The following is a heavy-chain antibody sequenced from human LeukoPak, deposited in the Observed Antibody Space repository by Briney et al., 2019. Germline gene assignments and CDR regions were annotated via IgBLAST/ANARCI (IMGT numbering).Heavy chain of an antibody. D-gene: IGHD2-15*01. J-gene: IGHJ5*02. CDR3: ATLRGGYCSGGSCLYWFDP. Sequence: ASVTVSCKASGYTFTSYGISWVRQAPGQGLGWMGWISAYNGNTNYAQKLQGRVTMTTDTSTSTAYMELGSLRSDDTAVYYCATLRGGYCSGGSCLYWFDPWGQGTLVTVSS. V-gene: IGHV1-18*01. CDR1: GYTFTSYG. CDR2: ISAYNGNT.